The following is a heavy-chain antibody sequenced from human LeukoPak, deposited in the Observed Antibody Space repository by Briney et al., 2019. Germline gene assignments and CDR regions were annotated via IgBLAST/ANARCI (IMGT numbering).Heavy chain of an antibody. CDR2: ISGGGGGTT. D-gene: IGHD1-1*01. V-gene: IGHV3-23*01. Sequence: GGSLRLSCVVSGFTFSSCAMTWVRQAPGKGLEWVSAISGGGGGTTYYAESVKGRFTISGDNSKNTVYLQMHSLRAEDTAIYFCAKGRAGGWNGGDRWGQGPWSPSPQ. CDR3: AKGRAGGWNGGDR. CDR1: GFTFSSCA. J-gene: IGHJ5*02.